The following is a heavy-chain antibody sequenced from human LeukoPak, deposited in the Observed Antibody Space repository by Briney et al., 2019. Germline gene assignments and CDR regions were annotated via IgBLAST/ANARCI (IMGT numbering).Heavy chain of an antibody. CDR3: AKDFRGSGYFFDY. V-gene: IGHV3-23*01. D-gene: IGHD2-15*01. CDR1: GLTFSSYA. Sequence: GGSLRLSCAASGLTFSSYAVSWVRQAPGKGLEWVSAISGSGDTSFYADSVKGRFTISRDNSKNTLYLQMNSLSAEDTAVYYCAKDFRGSGYFFDYWGQGTLVTVSS. CDR2: ISGSGDTS. J-gene: IGHJ4*02.